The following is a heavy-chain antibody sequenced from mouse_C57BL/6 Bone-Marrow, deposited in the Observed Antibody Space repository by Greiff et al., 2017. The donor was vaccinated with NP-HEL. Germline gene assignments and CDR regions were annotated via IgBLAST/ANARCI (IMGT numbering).Heavy chain of an antibody. Sequence: EVKVEESGEGLVKPGGSLKLSCAASGFTFSSYAMSWVRQTPEKRLEWVAYISSGGDYIYYADTVKGRFTISRDNARNTLYLQMSSLKSEDTAMYYCTRQAYYSNYSFAYWGQGTLVTVSA. D-gene: IGHD2-5*01. V-gene: IGHV5S21*01. J-gene: IGHJ3*01. CDR3: TRQAYYSNYSFAY. CDR2: ISSGGDYI. CDR1: GFTFSSYA.